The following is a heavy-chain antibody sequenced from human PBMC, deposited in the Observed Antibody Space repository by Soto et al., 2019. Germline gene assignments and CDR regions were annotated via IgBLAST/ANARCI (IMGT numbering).Heavy chain of an antibody. J-gene: IGHJ6*02. CDR2: INPNSGST. CDR3: ASKGDGSGSYYNYYYYGMDV. V-gene: IGHV1-2*02. CDR1: GYTFTRYY. Sequence: SVKVSCKASGYTFTRYYMHWVRQAPVQGLEWMGWINPNSGSTNYAQKFQGRVTMTRDTSISTAYMELSRLRSEDTAVYYCASKGDGSGSYYNYYYYGMDVWGQGTTVTVSS. D-gene: IGHD3-10*01.